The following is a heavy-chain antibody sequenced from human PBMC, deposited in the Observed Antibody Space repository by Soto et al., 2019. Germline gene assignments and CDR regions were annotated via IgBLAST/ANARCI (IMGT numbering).Heavy chain of an antibody. V-gene: IGHV1-58*02. J-gene: IGHJ6*02. Sequence: QMQLVQSGPEVKKPGTSVKVSCKTSGFTFTSSAIQWVRQARGQRLEWIGWIVVGSDNTNYAQKFQERVTITRDLSTNTIYMDLSGRRSEDTAVYYCAASPSFLQIYYYGAMDVWGPGTTVTVSS. CDR3: AASPSFLQIYYYGAMDV. CDR2: IVVGSDNT. CDR1: GFTFTSSA.